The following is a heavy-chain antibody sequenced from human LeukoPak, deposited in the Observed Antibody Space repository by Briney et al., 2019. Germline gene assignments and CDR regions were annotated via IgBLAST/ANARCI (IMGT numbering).Heavy chain of an antibody. CDR3: ARRRDDYPDT. V-gene: IGHV5-51*01. CDR2: IYPGDSDT. J-gene: IGHJ3*01. D-gene: IGHD5-24*01. Sequence: GESLKISCKGSGFRFTSYWIGWVRQMPGKGLEWMGIIYPGDSDTIYSPSFQGQVTISADKSISTAYLQWGSLKASDTAMYYCARRRDDYPDTWGQGTMVTVSS. CDR1: GFRFTSYW.